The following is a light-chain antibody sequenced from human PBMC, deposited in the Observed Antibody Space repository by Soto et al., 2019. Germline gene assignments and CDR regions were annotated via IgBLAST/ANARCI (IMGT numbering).Light chain of an antibody. CDR3: QQSYSTPT. V-gene: IGKV1-39*01. CDR1: QSISSY. Sequence: DIQVTQSPSSLSVSVGDRVTITCRASQSISSYLSWYQQKPGKAPKLLIYAASSLQSGVPSRFSGSGSGTDFTLTISILQHEDFANYYCQQSYSTPTFGQGTRLEIK. J-gene: IGKJ5*01. CDR2: AAS.